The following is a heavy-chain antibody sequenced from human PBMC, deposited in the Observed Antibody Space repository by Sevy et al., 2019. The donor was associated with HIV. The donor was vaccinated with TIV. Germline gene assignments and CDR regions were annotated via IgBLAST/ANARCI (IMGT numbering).Heavy chain of an antibody. CDR2: ISSSGS. D-gene: IGHD1-26*01. CDR3: ARDGIVGAYDAFDI. J-gene: IGHJ3*02. Sequence: GGSLRLSCAASGFTFSSYEMNWVRQAPGKGLEWVSYISSSGSNYADSVKGRFTISRDNAKNSLYLQMNSLRAEDTAHSYCARDGIVGAYDAFDIWGQGTMVTVSS. V-gene: IGHV3-48*03. CDR1: GFTFSSYE.